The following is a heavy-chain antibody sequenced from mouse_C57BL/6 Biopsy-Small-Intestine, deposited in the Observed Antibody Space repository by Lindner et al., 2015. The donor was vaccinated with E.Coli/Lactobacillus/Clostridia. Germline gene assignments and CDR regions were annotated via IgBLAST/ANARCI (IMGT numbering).Heavy chain of an antibody. CDR2: IYPGDGDT. J-gene: IGHJ1*03. CDR1: GYAFSSYW. V-gene: IGHV1-80*01. CDR3: ARGDFGNNYGYFDV. Sequence: VQLQESGAELVKPGASVKISCKASGYAFSSYWMNWVKQRPGKGLEWIGQIYPGDGDTNYNGKFKGKATLTADKSSSTAYMQLSSLTSEDSAVYFCARGDFGNNYGYFDVWGTGTTVTVSS. D-gene: IGHD1-1*01.